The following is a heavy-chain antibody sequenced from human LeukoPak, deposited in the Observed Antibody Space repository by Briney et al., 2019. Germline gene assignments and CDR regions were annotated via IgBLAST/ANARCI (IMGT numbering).Heavy chain of an antibody. Sequence: GGSLRLSCAASGFTFDDYGMSWVRQAPGKGLEWVSGINWNGGSTGYADSVKGRFTISRDNSKNTLYLQMNSLRAEDTAVYYCAKDGIGYSRGFDYWGQGTLVTVSS. CDR3: AKDGIGYSRGFDY. J-gene: IGHJ4*02. CDR1: GFTFDDYG. D-gene: IGHD2-15*01. V-gene: IGHV3-20*04. CDR2: INWNGGST.